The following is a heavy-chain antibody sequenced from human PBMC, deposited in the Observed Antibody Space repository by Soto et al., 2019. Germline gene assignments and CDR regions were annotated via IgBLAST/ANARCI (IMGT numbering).Heavy chain of an antibody. CDR1: GYTFTSYG. Sequence: QVQLVQSGAEVKKPGASVKVSCKASGYTFTSYGISWVRQAPGQGLDWLGWTSTYNGNTNYAQKLQGRVTMTTDTSTSTAYMELMSLRSDDTAVYYCARVQDIVVVVAARLDWFDPWGQGTLVTVSS. J-gene: IGHJ5*02. D-gene: IGHD2-15*01. CDR3: ARVQDIVVVVAARLDWFDP. CDR2: TSTYNGNT. V-gene: IGHV1-18*01.